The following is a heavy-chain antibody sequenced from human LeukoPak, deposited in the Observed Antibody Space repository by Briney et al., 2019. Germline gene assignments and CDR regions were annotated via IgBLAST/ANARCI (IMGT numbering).Heavy chain of an antibody. Sequence: SETLSLICTVSGGSISSSAYHWGWIRQPPGKGLEWIGTIHYSGSSYYNPSLKSRVTISLDTSKNQFSLKLSSVTAADTAVYYCARDERQYYYDSSGYYDYWGQGTLVTVSS. CDR3: ARDERQYYYDSSGYYDY. V-gene: IGHV4-39*02. CDR1: GGSISSSAYH. J-gene: IGHJ4*02. CDR2: IHYSGSS. D-gene: IGHD3-22*01.